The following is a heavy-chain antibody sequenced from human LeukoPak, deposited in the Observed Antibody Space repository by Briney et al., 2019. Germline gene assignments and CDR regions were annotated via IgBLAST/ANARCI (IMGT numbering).Heavy chain of an antibody. D-gene: IGHD3-22*01. Sequence: GGSLRLSCAASGFTFSNYGIHWVRQAPGKGLEWVAVILNDGSNQYYADSVKGRFTVSRDNSKNTLYLQMISLRAEDTALYYCARDYYDTKGGAFDVWGQGTMVTVSS. V-gene: IGHV3-33*01. CDR2: ILNDGSNQ. CDR3: ARDYYDTKGGAFDV. J-gene: IGHJ3*01. CDR1: GFTFSNYG.